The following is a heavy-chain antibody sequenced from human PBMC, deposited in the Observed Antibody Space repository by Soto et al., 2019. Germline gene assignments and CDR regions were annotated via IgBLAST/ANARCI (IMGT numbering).Heavy chain of an antibody. D-gene: IGHD3-22*01. CDR3: ARYYYDSSGYYRPFDY. Sequence: PGGSLRLSCAASGFTFSSYAMSWVRQAPGKGLEWVSAISGSGGSTYYADSVKGRFTISRDNSKNTLYLQMNSLRAEDTAVYYCARYYYDSSGYYRPFDYWGQGTLVTVSS. CDR1: GFTFSSYA. J-gene: IGHJ4*02. V-gene: IGHV3-23*01. CDR2: ISGSGGST.